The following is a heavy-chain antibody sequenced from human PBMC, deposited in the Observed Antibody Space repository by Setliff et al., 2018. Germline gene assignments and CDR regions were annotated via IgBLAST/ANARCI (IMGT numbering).Heavy chain of an antibody. Sequence: GGSLRLSCAASGFTFTSYEMNWVRQAPGKGLEWVSYISSSGSTIYYADSVKGRFTISRDNAKNSLYLQMNSLRAEDTAVYYCARYGYYYGGDYWGQGTLVTVSS. J-gene: IGHJ4*02. CDR1: GFTFTSYE. CDR2: ISSSGSTI. CDR3: ARYGYYYGGDY. D-gene: IGHD3-10*01. V-gene: IGHV3-48*03.